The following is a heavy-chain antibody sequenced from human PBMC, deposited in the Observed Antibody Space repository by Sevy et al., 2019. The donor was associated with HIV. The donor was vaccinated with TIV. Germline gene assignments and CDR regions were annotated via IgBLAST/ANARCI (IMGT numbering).Heavy chain of an antibody. CDR1: GLTFSSYA. J-gene: IGHJ5*02. D-gene: IGHD6-19*01. CDR3: AKDYEDSSGWSINWFDP. Sequence: GGSLRLSCAASGLTFSSYAMSWVRQAPGKGLEWVSAISGSGGSTYYADSVKGRFTISRDNSKNTLYLQMNSLRAEDTAVYYCAKDYEDSSGWSINWFDPWGQRTLVTVSS. V-gene: IGHV3-23*01. CDR2: ISGSGGST.